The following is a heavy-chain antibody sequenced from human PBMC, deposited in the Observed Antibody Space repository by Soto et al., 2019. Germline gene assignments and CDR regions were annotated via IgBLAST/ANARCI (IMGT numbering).Heavy chain of an antibody. D-gene: IGHD3-3*01. J-gene: IGHJ4*02. CDR3: ARRDTSGFLRYFDN. CDR1: GGTFSSFINYP. Sequence: SVKVSCKSAGGTFSSFINYPINWVRQAPGQGLEWMGGIIPNVGTVNYAQKFRGKVTITADKSTGTAYMELSSLRSEDTALYYCARRDTSGFLRYFDNWGQGTQVTVSS. V-gene: IGHV1-69*06. CDR2: IIPNVGTV.